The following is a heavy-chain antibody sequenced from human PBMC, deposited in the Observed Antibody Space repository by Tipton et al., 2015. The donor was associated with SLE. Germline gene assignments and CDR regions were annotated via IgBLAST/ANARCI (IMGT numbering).Heavy chain of an antibody. Sequence: TLSLTCTVSGYSISSGYYWGWIRQPPGKGLEWIGSMSQSGSTYYNPSLKSRVTISVDTSKNHLSPNLSSVTAADTAMYYCARDGGPWDLLSYWYFDLWGRGTLVTVSS. CDR2: MSQSGST. CDR3: ARDGGPWDLLSYWYFDL. CDR1: GYSISSGYY. J-gene: IGHJ2*01. D-gene: IGHD1-26*01. V-gene: IGHV4-38-2*02.